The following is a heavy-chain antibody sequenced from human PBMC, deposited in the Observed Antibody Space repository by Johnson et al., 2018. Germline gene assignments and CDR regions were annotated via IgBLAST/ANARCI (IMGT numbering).Heavy chain of an antibody. J-gene: IGHJ6*02. D-gene: IGHD3-10*01. CDR3: AAQGPMVRGVIPHYYYYGMDV. V-gene: IGHV1-58*01. Sequence: QGVRQARGQRLEWVGWIVVGSGNTNYAQKFQERVTITRDMSTSTAYMELSSLRSEDTAVYYCAAQGPMVRGVIPHYYYYGMDVWGQGTTVTVSS. CDR2: IVVGSGNT.